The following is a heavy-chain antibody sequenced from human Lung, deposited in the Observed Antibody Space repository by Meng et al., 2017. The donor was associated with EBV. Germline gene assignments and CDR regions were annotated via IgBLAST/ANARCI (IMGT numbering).Heavy chain of an antibody. Sequence: QGHLQRWGPGLLQPSETRSLPCTSSGGSVSSGGYYWSWIRQPPGKGLEWIGYIYYSGSTNFNPSLKSRVTISVDTSKNQFSLKLSSVTAADTAVYYCARDSDSAYSLGYWGQGTLVTVSS. CDR2: IYYSGST. CDR3: ARDSDSAYSLGY. J-gene: IGHJ4*02. CDR1: GGSVSSGGYY. V-gene: IGHV4-61*08. D-gene: IGHD2-21*01.